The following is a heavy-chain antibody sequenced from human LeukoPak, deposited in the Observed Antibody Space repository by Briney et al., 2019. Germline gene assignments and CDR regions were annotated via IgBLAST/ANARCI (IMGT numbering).Heavy chain of an antibody. CDR1: GFTFSSYE. V-gene: IGHV3-48*03. J-gene: IGHJ4*02. Sequence: GGSLRLSCAASGFTFSSYEMNWVRQAPGKGLEWVSYISSSGSTIYYADSVKGRSTISRDNAKNSLYLQMNSLRAEDTAVYYCARAPDYGDYEPFDYWGQGTLVTVSS. CDR3: ARAPDYGDYEPFDY. D-gene: IGHD4-17*01. CDR2: ISSSGSTI.